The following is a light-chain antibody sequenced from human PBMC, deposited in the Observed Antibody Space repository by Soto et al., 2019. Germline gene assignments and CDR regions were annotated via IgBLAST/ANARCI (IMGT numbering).Light chain of an antibody. CDR1: SSNIGAGYD. CDR3: QSYDSSLSV. J-gene: IGLJ7*01. Sequence: QAVVTQPPSVSGAPGQRVTISCTGSSSNIGAGYDVHWYQQLPGTAPKLLIYGNSNRPSGVPDRFSGSKSGTSASLAITGLQDEDEYDYYCQSYDSSLSVFGGGTQLTVL. CDR2: GNS. V-gene: IGLV1-40*01.